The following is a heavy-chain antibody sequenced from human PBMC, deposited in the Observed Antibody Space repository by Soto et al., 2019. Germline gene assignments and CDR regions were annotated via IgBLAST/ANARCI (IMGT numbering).Heavy chain of an antibody. D-gene: IGHD1-26*01. V-gene: IGHV2-70*01. Sequence: SCPTLVNPTQTLTLTCTFSGFSLSTSGMCVSWIRQPPGKALEWLALIDWDDDKYYSTSLKTRLTISKDTSKNQVVLTMTNMDPVDTATYYCARIQVGAHRAGTIHGAFDIWGQGTMVTVSS. CDR2: IDWDDDK. J-gene: IGHJ3*02. CDR1: GFSLSTSGMC. CDR3: ARIQVGAHRAGTIHGAFDI.